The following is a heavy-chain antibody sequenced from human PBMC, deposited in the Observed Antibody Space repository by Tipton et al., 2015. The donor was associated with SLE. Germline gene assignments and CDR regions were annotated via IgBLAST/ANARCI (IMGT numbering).Heavy chain of an antibody. V-gene: IGHV1-69*01. CDR2: IIPMFDSP. J-gene: IGHJ4*02. Sequence: QLVQSGPEVKRPGSSVKVSCKASGGTFSTSAISWVRQAPGQGLEWMGGIIPMFDSPNYAQRFQGRVTITADETTSTVFMDLSSLTAEDAAVYYCATEVPQAGRGASYFDNWGQGTLVTVSS. CDR3: ATEVPQAGRGASYFDN. CDR1: GGTFSTSA. D-gene: IGHD6-19*01.